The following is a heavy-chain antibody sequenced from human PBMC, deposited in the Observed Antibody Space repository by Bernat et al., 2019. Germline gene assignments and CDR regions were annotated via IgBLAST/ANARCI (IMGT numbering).Heavy chain of an antibody. J-gene: IGHJ4*02. CDR1: GGSISSSSYY. CDR3: AEGYYDFWSGYYGGVYFDY. CDR2: IYYSGRT. Sequence: QLQLQESGPGLVKPSETLSLTCTVSGGSISSSSYYWGWIRQPPGKGLEWIGSIYYSGRTYYNPSLKSRVTISVDTSKNQFYLKLSSVTAADTAVYYCAEGYYDFWSGYYGGVYFDYWGQGTLVTVAS. D-gene: IGHD3-3*01. V-gene: IGHV4-39*01.